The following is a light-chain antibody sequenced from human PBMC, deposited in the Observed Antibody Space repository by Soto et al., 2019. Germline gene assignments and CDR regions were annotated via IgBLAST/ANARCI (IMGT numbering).Light chain of an antibody. J-gene: IGKJ1*01. CDR3: QQYGTAPWT. CDR1: QSVSNNY. Sequence: EIVLTQSPGTLSLSPGERATLSCRASQSVSNNYLAWYQQKPGQAPRLVIYAASSRASGIPDRFSGSGSGSDFTLTISRLEPEDFAVFYCQQYGTAPWTFGQGTKVEI. CDR2: AAS. V-gene: IGKV3-20*01.